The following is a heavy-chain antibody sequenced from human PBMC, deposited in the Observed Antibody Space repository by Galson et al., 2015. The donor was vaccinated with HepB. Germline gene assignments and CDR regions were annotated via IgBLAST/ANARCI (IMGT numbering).Heavy chain of an antibody. CDR3: ARAGLGGSCSAGRCYGDFDT. J-gene: IGHJ4*02. D-gene: IGHD2-15*01. CDR2: IYYTGST. Sequence: IGDIYYTGSTNYNSSLWSRVTISVDTSKNQFSLRLTSVIAADAAVYYCARAGLGGSCSAGRCYGDFDTWGQGTLVTVSS. V-gene: IGHV4-59*01.